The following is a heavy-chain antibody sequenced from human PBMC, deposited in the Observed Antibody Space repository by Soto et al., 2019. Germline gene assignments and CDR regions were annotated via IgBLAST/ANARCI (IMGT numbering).Heavy chain of an antibody. J-gene: IGHJ4*02. Sequence: EVQLLESGGGLVQPGGSLRLSCAASGFSIGSSAWSWVRQAPGKGLDWVSTIGGNGVTTFYADSVKGRFTISRDISRNTVFLQMSSLRAEDTSLYYCAKSSSYCSGGGCFYYFDYWGQGTLVTVSS. CDR3: AKSSSYCSGGGCFYYFDY. CDR1: GFSIGSSA. V-gene: IGHV3-23*01. D-gene: IGHD2-15*01. CDR2: IGGNGVTT.